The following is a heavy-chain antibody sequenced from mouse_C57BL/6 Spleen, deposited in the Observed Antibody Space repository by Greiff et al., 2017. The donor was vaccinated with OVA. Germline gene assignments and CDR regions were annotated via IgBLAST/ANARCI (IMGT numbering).Heavy chain of an antibody. D-gene: IGHD1-1*02. Sequence: VHVKQSGPELVKPGASVKISCKASGYSFTGYYMNWVKQSPEKSLEWIGEINPSTGGTTYNQKFKAKATLTVDKSSSTAYMQLKSLTSEDSAVYYCAREGVADYWGQGTTLTVSS. J-gene: IGHJ2*01. V-gene: IGHV1-42*01. CDR1: GYSFTGYY. CDR2: INPSTGGT. CDR3: AREGVADY.